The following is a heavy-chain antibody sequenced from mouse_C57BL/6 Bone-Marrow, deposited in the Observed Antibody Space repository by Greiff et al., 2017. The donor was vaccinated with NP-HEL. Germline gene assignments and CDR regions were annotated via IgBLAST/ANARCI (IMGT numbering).Heavy chain of an antibody. Sequence: EVQLVESGGGLVQPGGSLSLSCAASGFTFTDYYMSWVRQPPGKALEWVGFIRNKANGYTIEYSASVKVRFTISSDHSQRSLYLQMNALRAEDSATYYCARSIYYDYADDPFYGMDYWGQGTSVTVSS. D-gene: IGHD2-4*01. CDR1: GFTFTDYY. V-gene: IGHV7-3*01. CDR3: ARSIYYDYADDPFYGMDY. CDR2: IRNKANGYTI. J-gene: IGHJ4*01.